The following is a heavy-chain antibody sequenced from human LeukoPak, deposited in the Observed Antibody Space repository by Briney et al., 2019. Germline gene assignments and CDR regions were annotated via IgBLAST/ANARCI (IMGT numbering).Heavy chain of an antibody. CDR3: ARAPPTGSSPAPPYFDY. D-gene: IGHD3-10*01. V-gene: IGHV3-30*03. Sequence: GGSLRLSCAASGFTFSSYGMHWVRQAPGKGLEWVAVISYDGSNKYYADSVKGRFTISRDNSKNTLYLQMNSLRAEDTAVYYCARAPPTGSSPAPPYFDYWGQGTLVTVSS. CDR1: GFTFSSYG. CDR2: ISYDGSNK. J-gene: IGHJ4*02.